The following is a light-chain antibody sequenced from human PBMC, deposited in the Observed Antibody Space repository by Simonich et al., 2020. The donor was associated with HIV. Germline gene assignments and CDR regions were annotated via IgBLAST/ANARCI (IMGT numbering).Light chain of an antibody. V-gene: IGLV3-21*03. J-gene: IGLJ7*01. CDR2: DDS. CDR3: QVWDSSSDHLV. Sequence: SYVLTQPPSVSVAPGKTARITCGGNNIGSKSVHWYQQRPGQAPVLVVNDDSGRPAGIPELFAGSNSGNTATLTISRVEAGDEADYYCQVWDSSSDHLVFGGGTQLTVL. CDR1: NIGSKS.